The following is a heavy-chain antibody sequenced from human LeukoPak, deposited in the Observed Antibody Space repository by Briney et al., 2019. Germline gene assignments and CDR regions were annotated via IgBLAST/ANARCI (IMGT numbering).Heavy chain of an antibody. V-gene: IGHV4-34*01. J-gene: IGHJ4*02. Sequence: SETLSLTCAVYGGSFSGYYWSWIRQPPGKGLEWIGEINHSGSTNYNPSLKSRVTISVDTSKNQFSLKLSSVTAADTAVNYCARGNGSGSYYPYDYWGQGTLVTVSS. CDR1: GGSFSGYY. CDR3: ARGNGSGSYYPYDY. D-gene: IGHD3-10*01. CDR2: INHSGST.